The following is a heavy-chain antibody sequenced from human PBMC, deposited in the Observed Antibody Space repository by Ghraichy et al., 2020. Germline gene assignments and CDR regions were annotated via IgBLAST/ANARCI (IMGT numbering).Heavy chain of an antibody. CDR3: ARDRGLRSYYRKGNNYYHGMDV. D-gene: IGHD1-14*01. CDR1: SGSISSDAYY. J-gene: IGHJ6*02. CDR2: IHYSGST. Sequence: SETLSLTCTVSSGSISSDAYYWGWIRQPPGKGLEGIGSIHYSGSTYYNPSLKSRVTISVDTSKNLFSLKLPSVTAADTAVYYCARDRGLRSYYRKGNNYYHGMDVWGQGTTVAVSS. V-gene: IGHV4-39*02.